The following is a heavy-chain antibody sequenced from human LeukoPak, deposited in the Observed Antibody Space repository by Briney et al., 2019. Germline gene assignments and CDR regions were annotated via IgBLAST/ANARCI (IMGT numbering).Heavy chain of an antibody. Sequence: SETLSLTCTVSGGSISSYYWSWIRQPPGKGLEWIGYIYYSGSTNYNPSLKSRVTISVDTSKNQFSLKLSSVTAADTAVYYCARHYYDSSGELLDPWGQGTLVTVSS. V-gene: IGHV4-59*01. CDR3: ARHYYDSSGELLDP. CDR1: GGSISSYY. CDR2: IYYSGST. D-gene: IGHD3-22*01. J-gene: IGHJ5*02.